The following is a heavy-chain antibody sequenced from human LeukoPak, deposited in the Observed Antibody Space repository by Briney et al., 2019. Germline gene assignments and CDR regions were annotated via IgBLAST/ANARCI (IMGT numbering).Heavy chain of an antibody. V-gene: IGHV4-39*01. D-gene: IGHD3-9*01. J-gene: IGHJ4*02. Sequence: SETLSLTCTVSGGSISSSSYYWGWIRQPPGKGLEWIGNIYYSGSTYYNPSLESRVTISVDTSKNQFSLKLTSLTAADTAVYYCARRTPYDVLTGYYNFDYWGQGTLVTVSS. CDR3: ARRTPYDVLTGYYNFDY. CDR2: IYYSGST. CDR1: GGSISSSSYY.